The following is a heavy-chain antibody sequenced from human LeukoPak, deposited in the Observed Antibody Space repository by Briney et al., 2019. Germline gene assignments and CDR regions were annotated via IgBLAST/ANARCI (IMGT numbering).Heavy chain of an antibody. CDR2: IIPIFGTT. CDR1: GGTFSSYA. Sequence: GASVKVSCKASGGTFSSYAFSWVRQAPGQGLEWMGRIIPIFGTTNYAQKFQGRVTITADESPSTAYMELNSLGSEDTAVYYCARVSRDTSPNWFDPRGQGTLVTVSS. J-gene: IGHJ5*02. CDR3: ARVSRDTSPNWFDP. D-gene: IGHD2-21*02. V-gene: IGHV1-69*13.